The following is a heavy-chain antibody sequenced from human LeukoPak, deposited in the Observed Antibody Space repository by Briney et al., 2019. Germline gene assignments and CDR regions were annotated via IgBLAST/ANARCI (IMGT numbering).Heavy chain of an antibody. V-gene: IGHV3-23*03. J-gene: IGHJ4*02. CDR3: ARHNSSSWYYFDY. CDR1: GFTFSIYA. CDR2: IYSGGST. D-gene: IGHD6-13*01. Sequence: GGSLRLSCAASGFTFSIYAMSWVRQAPGKGLEGVSVIYSGGSTYYEASVKGRFTTSRDNYKNTLYLQMNSLRAEDTAAYYCARHNSSSWYYFDYWGQGTLVTVSS.